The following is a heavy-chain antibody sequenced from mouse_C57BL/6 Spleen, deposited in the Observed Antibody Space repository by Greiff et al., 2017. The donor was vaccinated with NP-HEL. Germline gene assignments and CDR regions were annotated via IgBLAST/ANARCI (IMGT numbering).Heavy chain of an antibody. J-gene: IGHJ4*01. V-gene: IGHV5-6*02. CDR1: GFTFSSYG. D-gene: IGHD2-4*01. CDR3: ASVYDYDYAMDY. Sequence: EVKLVESGGDLVKPGGSLKLSCAASGFTFSSYGMSWVRQTPDKRLEWVATISSGGSYTYYPDSVKGRFTISRDNAKNTLYLQMSSLKSEDTAMYYCASVYDYDYAMDYWGQGTSVTVSS. CDR2: ISSGGSYT.